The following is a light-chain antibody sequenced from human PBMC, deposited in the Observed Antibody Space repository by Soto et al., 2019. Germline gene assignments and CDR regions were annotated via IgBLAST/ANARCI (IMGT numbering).Light chain of an antibody. CDR2: GVT. CDR1: SSDVGGYKY. V-gene: IGLV2-14*03. J-gene: IGLJ2*01. Sequence: QPASVSGSPGQSITISCTGTSSDVGGYKYVSWYQQHPGKAPKLMIYGVTYRPSGVSNRFSGSKSGNTASLTISGLQAEDEGDYYCSSYTSISTVVFGGGTKLTVL. CDR3: SSYTSISTVV.